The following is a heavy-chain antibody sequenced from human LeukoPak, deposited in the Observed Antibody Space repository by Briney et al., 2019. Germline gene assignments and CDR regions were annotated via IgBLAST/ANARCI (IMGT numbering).Heavy chain of an antibody. CDR1: GGSISSYY. CDR2: IYYSGST. CDR3: ARGQSGETYFDY. Sequence: SETLSLTCTVSGGSISSYYGSWIRQPPGKGREWIGYIYYSGSTNYNPSLKTRLTISVATSKNQFSLKLSSVTAADTAVYYCARGQSGETYFDYWGQGTLVTVSS. V-gene: IGHV4-59*01. D-gene: IGHD2-21*01. J-gene: IGHJ4*02.